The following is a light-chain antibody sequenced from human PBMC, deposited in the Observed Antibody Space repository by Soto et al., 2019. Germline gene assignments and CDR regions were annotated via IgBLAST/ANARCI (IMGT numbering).Light chain of an antibody. CDR2: WAS. V-gene: IGKV4-1*01. CDR1: QSILFTSNDKNY. CDR3: QQYYTTPPYT. J-gene: IGKJ2*01. Sequence: DIVMTQSPDSLAVSRGERAAINCKSSQSILFTSNDKNYLAWYQQKPGQPPKLLIYWASTRESGVPDRFSGSGSGTDFTLTISSLQAEDVAVYYCQQYYTTPPYTFGQGTKVEIK.